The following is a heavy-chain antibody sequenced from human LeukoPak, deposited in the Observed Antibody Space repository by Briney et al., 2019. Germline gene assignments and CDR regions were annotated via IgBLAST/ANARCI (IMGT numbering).Heavy chain of an antibody. CDR1: GGSISSYY. CDR2: IYYSGST. Sequence: PSETLSLTCTVSGGSISSYYWSWIRQPPGKGLEWIGYIYYSGSTNYNPSLKSRVTISVDKSKNQFSLKLSSVTAADTAVYYCARAAYDSSGYYIDYWGQEPWSPSPQ. J-gene: IGHJ4*01. CDR3: ARAAYDSSGYYIDY. D-gene: IGHD3-22*01. V-gene: IGHV4-59*01.